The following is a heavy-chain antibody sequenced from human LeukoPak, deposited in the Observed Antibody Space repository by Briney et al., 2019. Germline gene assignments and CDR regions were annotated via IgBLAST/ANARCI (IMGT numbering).Heavy chain of an antibody. Sequence: PGGSLRLSCAASGFTVSSNDMSTVRQAPGKGLECISVIYSGGSKNYADYVKGRLTISRDNSKNTLYLQMNSLRAEDTAVYYCARVVDHDYGDYYLDYWGQGTLVTVSS. CDR1: GFTVSSND. CDR3: ARVVDHDYGDYYLDY. CDR2: IYSGGSK. V-gene: IGHV3-53*01. J-gene: IGHJ4*02. D-gene: IGHD4-17*01.